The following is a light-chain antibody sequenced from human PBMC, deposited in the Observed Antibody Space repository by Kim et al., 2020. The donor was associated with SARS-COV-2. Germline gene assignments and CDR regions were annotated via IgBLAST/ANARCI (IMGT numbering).Light chain of an antibody. CDR1: ENINTW. J-gene: IGKJ2*01. CDR2: LGS. Sequence: DIQMTQSPSTLSASLGDRVTITCRASENINTWLAWYQQKPGKAPNLLIYLGSTLETGVPPRFSGSGSGTEFTLTINSLQPDDFATYYCQHYSRFPYTFGQGTKLEI. V-gene: IGKV1-5*03. CDR3: QHYSRFPYT.